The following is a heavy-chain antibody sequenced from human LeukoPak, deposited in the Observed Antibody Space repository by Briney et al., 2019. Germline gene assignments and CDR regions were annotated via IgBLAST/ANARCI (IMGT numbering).Heavy chain of an antibody. Sequence: SGPALVKPTQTLTLTCTFSVFSLSTSGMCVSWIRQPPGKALEWLARIDWDDDKYYSTSLKTRLTISKDTSKNQVVLTMTNMDPVDTAKYYCARIPHGDYAFDYWGQGTLVTVSS. D-gene: IGHD4-17*01. J-gene: IGHJ4*02. CDR1: VFSLSTSGMC. V-gene: IGHV2-70*11. CDR3: ARIPHGDYAFDY. CDR2: IDWDDDK.